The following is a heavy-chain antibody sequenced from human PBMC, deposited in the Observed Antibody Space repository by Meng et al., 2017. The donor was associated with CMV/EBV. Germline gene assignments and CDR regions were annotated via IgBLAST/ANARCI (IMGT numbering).Heavy chain of an antibody. V-gene: IGHV5-51*01. CDR1: GYSFTNYW. CDR3: ARQGNSGGDWLDP. CDR2: IYPSDSDT. J-gene: IGHJ5*02. D-gene: IGHD1-7*01. Sequence: GESLKISCQASGYSFTNYWIGWVRQMPGKGLEWMGIIYPSDSDTRYSPSFQGQVSMSVDKSINTAYLKCSSLKASDSAMYYCARQGNSGGDWLDPWGQGTPVTVSS.